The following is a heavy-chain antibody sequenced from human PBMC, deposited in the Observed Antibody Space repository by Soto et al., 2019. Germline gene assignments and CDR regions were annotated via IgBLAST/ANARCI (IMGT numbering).Heavy chain of an antibody. CDR1: DGSMRNYF. V-gene: IGHV4-59*01. CDR3: AAGEASSRNLAPYYLDF. CDR2: IHYSGTT. J-gene: IGHJ4*02. D-gene: IGHD6-13*01. Sequence: SETLSLTCTVSDGSMRNYFWTWIRQPPGKGLEWIGYIHYSGTTSFFPSYNPSLRSRVTISEDMSKNQFSLKLLSVTTADTAVYFCAAGEASSRNLAPYYLDFWGQGTLVTVSS.